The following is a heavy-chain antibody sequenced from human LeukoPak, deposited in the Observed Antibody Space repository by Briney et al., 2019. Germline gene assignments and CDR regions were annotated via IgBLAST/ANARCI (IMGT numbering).Heavy chain of an antibody. D-gene: IGHD2/OR15-2a*01. CDR2: IWYDGTNK. V-gene: IGHV3-33*01. CDR3: AREGPRGNSQFDY. CDR1: GFTFSNYG. J-gene: IGHJ4*02. Sequence: GGSLRLSCAASGFTFSNYGMHWVRQVPGKGLEWVALIWYDGTNKYYTDSVRGRFTISRENTQNTLYLQMNSLRVEDTALYYCAREGPRGNSQFDYWGQGTLVTVSS.